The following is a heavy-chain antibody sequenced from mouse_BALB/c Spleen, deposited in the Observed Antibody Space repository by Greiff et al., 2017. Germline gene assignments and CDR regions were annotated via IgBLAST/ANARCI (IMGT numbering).Heavy chain of an antibody. Sequence: QVQLQQSGAELAKPGASVKMSCKASGYTFTSYWMHWVKQRLGQGLEWIEYINPCTGYTEYNQKFKDKATLTADKSSSTAYMKLSSLTSEASAVYYCARERTTAMDYWGQGTTLTVSS. CDR1: GYTFTSYW. CDR3: ARERTTAMDY. D-gene: IGHD2-12*01. J-gene: IGHJ4*01. CDR2: INPCTGYT. V-gene: IGHV1-7*01.